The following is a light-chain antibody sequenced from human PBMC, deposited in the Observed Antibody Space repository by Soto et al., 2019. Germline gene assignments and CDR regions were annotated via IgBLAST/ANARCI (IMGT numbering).Light chain of an antibody. CDR3: QQSYSTPIT. CDR1: QSVSSN. J-gene: IGKJ5*01. Sequence: EIVMTQSPATLSVSPGERATLSCRASQSVSSNLAWYQQKPGQAPRLLIYGASTRATGIPARFSGSGSGTDFTLTINSLQPEDFATYSCQQSYSTPITFGQGTRLEIK. CDR2: GAS. V-gene: IGKV3-15*01.